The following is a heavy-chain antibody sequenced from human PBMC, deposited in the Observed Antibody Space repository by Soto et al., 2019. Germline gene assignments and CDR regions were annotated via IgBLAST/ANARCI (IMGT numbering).Heavy chain of an antibody. CDR1: GGSISSYY. CDR2: IYYSGST. Sequence: ETXSLTCTVSGGSISSYYWSWIRQPPGKGLEWSGYIYYSGSTNYNPSLKSRVTISVDTSKNQFSLKLSSVTAADTAVYYCARSDGRYWGQGTLVTVSS. J-gene: IGHJ4*02. CDR3: ARSDGRY. V-gene: IGHV4-59*01.